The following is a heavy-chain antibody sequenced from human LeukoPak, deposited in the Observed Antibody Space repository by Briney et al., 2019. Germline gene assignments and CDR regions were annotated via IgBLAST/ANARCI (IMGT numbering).Heavy chain of an antibody. Sequence: ASVKVSCKASGYTFTGYYMHWVRQAPGQGLEWMGWINPNSGGTNYAQKFQGRVTMTRDTSISTAYMELSRLRSDDTAVYYCARGDLGYCSSTSCPPHYYYYYGMDVWGQGPTVTVSS. CDR3: ARGDLGYCSSTSCPPHYYYYYGMDV. V-gene: IGHV1-2*02. CDR2: INPNSGGT. CDR1: GYTFTGYY. D-gene: IGHD2-2*01. J-gene: IGHJ6*02.